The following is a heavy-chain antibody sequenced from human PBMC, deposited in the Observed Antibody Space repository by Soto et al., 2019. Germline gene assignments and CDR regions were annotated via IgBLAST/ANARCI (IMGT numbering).Heavy chain of an antibody. V-gene: IGHV3-33*01. CDR3: AREGATTLYYYGMDV. CDR1: GFTFSSYG. CDR2: IWYDGSNK. Sequence: QVQLVESGGGVVQPGRSLRLSCAASGFTFSSYGMYWVRQAPGKGLEWVAVIWYDGSNKYYADSVKGRFTISRDNSKNTLYLQMNSLRAEDTAVYYCAREGATTLYYYGMDVWGQGTTVTVSS. J-gene: IGHJ6*02. D-gene: IGHD1-26*01.